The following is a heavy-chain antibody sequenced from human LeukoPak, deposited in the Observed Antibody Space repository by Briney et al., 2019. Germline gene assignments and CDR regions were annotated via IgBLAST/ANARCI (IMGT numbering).Heavy chain of an antibody. CDR1: GFTVSSNY. CDR2: IYSGGST. D-gene: IGHD3-22*01. J-gene: IGHJ4*02. CDR3: ASSGYYYSFDY. V-gene: IGHV3-53*01. Sequence: PGGSLRLSCAASGFTVSSNYMSWVRQAPGEGLEWVSVIYSGGSTYYADSVKGRFTISRDNSKNTLYLQMNSLRAEDTAVYYCASSGYYYSFDYWGQGTLVTVSS.